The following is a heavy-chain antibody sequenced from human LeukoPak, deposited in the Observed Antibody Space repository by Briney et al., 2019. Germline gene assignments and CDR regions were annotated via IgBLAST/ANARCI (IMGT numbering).Heavy chain of an antibody. D-gene: IGHD3-9*01. J-gene: IGHJ5*02. Sequence: GASVKVSCKASGYTFTSYAMHWVRQAPGQRLEWMGWINAGNGNTKYSQEFQGRVTITRDTSASTAYMELSSLRSEDTAVYYCARGWLNYDILTGPTYNWFDPWGQGTLVTVSS. CDR3: ARGWLNYDILTGPTYNWFDP. CDR1: GYTFTSYA. CDR2: INAGNGNT. V-gene: IGHV1-3*03.